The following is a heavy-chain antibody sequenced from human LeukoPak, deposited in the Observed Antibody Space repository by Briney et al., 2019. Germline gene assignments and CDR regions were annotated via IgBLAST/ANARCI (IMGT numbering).Heavy chain of an antibody. V-gene: IGHV4-39*01. Sequence: SETLSLTCTVSGGCISSSSYYWGWIRQPPGQGLEWIGTIPYSGDAYYSPSLKSRVTISVDTSKNQFSLKVSSVTAADTAVYYCARYPYSGISGWQAFDYWGQGTLVTVSS. CDR2: IPYSGDA. D-gene: IGHD6-19*01. CDR1: GGCISSSSYY. J-gene: IGHJ4*02. CDR3: ARYPYSGISGWQAFDY.